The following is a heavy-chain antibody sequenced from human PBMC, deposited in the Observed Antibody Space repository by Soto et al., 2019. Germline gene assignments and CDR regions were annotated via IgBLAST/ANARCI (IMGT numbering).Heavy chain of an antibody. CDR3: AKGVPGIAVAGTGYFQH. CDR2: ISGSGDST. Sequence: GGSLRLSCAASGCTFSTYSMNWVRQAPGKGLEWVSGISGSGDSTYYADSVKGRFTISRDNSKNTLYLQMNSLRAEDTAVYYCAKGVPGIAVAGTGYFQHWGQGTLVTVSS. CDR1: GCTFSTYS. J-gene: IGHJ1*01. D-gene: IGHD6-19*01. V-gene: IGHV3-23*01.